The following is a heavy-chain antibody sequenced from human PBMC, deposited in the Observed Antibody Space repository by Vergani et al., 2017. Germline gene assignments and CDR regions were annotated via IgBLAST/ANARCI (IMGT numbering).Heavy chain of an antibody. V-gene: IGHV3-74*01. D-gene: IGHD2-2*01. Sequence: EVQLVESGGGLVQPGGSLRLPCAASGFTFSSYWMHWVRQAPGKGLVWVSRINSDGSSTSYADSVKGRFTISRDNAKNTLYLQMNSLRAEDTAVYYCARGLLQCSSTSCYYYWGQGTLVTVSS. CDR1: GFTFSSYW. CDR2: INSDGSST. CDR3: ARGLLQCSSTSCYYY. J-gene: IGHJ4*02.